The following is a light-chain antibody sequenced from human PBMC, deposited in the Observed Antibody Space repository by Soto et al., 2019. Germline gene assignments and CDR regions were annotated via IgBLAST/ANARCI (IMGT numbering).Light chain of an antibody. J-gene: IGLJ2*01. V-gene: IGLV2-8*01. Sequence: QSALTQPPAASGSPGQSVTISCTGSSSDVGGHNHVSWYQQHPGKAPKLMIYEVSKRPSGVPDSFSGSKSVNTASLTVSGLQAEYEADYYCSSYAGSMNLIFGGGTKLTVL. CDR3: SSYAGSMNLI. CDR1: SSDVGGHNH. CDR2: EVS.